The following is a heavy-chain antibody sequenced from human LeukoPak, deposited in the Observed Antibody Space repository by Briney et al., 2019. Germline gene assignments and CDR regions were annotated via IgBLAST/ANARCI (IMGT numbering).Heavy chain of an antibody. Sequence: ASVKVSCKASGYTCTSYGISWVRQAPGQGLEWMGWISAYNGNTNYAQKLQGRVTMTTDTSASTAYMELRSLRSDDTAVYYCARVSSSGSPSDYWGQGTLVTVSS. CDR2: ISAYNGNT. CDR3: ARVSSSGSPSDY. V-gene: IGHV1-18*01. D-gene: IGHD3-22*01. J-gene: IGHJ4*02. CDR1: GYTCTSYG.